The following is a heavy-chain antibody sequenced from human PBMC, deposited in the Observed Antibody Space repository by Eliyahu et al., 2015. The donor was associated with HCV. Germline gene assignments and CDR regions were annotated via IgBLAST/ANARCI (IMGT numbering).Heavy chain of an antibody. CDR2: IYPGDSDT. J-gene: IGHJ3*01. V-gene: IGHV5-51*01. CDR1: GXNFGSHW. Sequence: EVQLVQSGAEVRKPGQPLKISCQGSGXNFGSHWIGWVRQMPGKGLEWMGIIYPGDSDTRYNPSFEGQVTMSADRSKTTAYLQWNSLKASDTAMYYCARHPSASVYDPFDFWGQGTMVTVSS. CDR3: ARHPSASVYDPFDF.